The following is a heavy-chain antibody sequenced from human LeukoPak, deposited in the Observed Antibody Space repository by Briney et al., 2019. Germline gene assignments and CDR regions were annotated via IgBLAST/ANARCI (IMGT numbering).Heavy chain of an antibody. D-gene: IGHD2-2*01. CDR1: GGSISSYY. CDR2: IYYSGST. J-gene: IGHJ4*02. CDR3: ARERGYCSSTSCPLFDY. Sequence: SETLSLTCTVSGGSISSYYWSWIRQPPGKGLEWIGYIYYSGSTNYNPSLKSRVTISVDTSKNQFSLKRSSVTAANTAVYYCARERGYCSSTSCPLFDYWGQGTLVTVSS. V-gene: IGHV4-59*01.